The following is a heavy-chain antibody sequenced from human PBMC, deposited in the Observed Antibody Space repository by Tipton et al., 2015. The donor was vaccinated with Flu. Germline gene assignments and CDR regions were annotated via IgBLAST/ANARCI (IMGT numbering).Heavy chain of an antibody. CDR2: IFDSGNT. Sequence: TLSLTCNVSGGSISSGGYYWTWIRQHPGKGLEWIGYIFDSGNTYFNPSLTSRVTISADTSKNQLSLRLRSVTAADTAVYYCARGSHYCATSSCYNPYYFYYWGQGILVTVSS. D-gene: IGHD5-24*01. J-gene: IGHJ4*02. CDR1: GGSISSGGYY. CDR3: ARGSHYCATSSCYNPYYFYY. V-gene: IGHV4-31*03.